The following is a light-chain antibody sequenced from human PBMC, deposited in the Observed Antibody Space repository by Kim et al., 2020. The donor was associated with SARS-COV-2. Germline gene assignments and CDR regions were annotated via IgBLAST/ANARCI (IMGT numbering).Light chain of an antibody. Sequence: DIQMTQSPSTLSASVGDRVTITCRASQSISSWLAWYQQKPGKAPKLLIYKASSLESGVPSRFNGSGSGTEFTLTISSLQPDDFATYYCQQYNSYSYTFGQGTKLEI. V-gene: IGKV1-5*03. J-gene: IGKJ2*01. CDR3: QQYNSYSYT. CDR2: KAS. CDR1: QSISSW.